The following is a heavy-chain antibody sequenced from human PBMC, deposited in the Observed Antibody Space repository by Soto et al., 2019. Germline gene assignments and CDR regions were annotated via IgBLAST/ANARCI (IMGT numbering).Heavy chain of an antibody. CDR3: ARDMGRDDDAFDI. V-gene: IGHV3-21*01. D-gene: IGHD1-1*01. CDR1: GFTFSSYS. Sequence: GGSLRLSCAASGFTFSSYSMNSVRQAPGKGLEWVSSISSSSSYIYYADSVKGRFTISRDNAKNSLYLQMHSLRAEDTAVYYCARDMGRDDDAFDIWGQGTMVTVSS. CDR2: ISSSSSYI. J-gene: IGHJ3*02.